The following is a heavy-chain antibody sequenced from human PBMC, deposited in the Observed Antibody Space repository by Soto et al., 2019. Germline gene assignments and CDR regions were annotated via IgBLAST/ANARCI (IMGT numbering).Heavy chain of an antibody. CDR1: GGTFSSHG. V-gene: IGHV1-69*14. D-gene: IGHD2-15*01. J-gene: IGHJ4*02. Sequence: QVQLVQSGAEVKKPGSSVKVSCKASGGTFSSHGFNWVRQAAGQGLEWIGGSIPLFGITNHTQKFQDRVTIRADTSASTAYMELRGLRSDDTAVYYCASERGYGIVNWGQGTLLTVSS. CDR2: SIPLFGIT. CDR3: ASERGYGIVN.